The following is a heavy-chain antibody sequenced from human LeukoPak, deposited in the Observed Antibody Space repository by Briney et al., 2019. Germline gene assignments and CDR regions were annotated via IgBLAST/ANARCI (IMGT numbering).Heavy chain of an antibody. CDR3: ARVHLRVTDY. Sequence: EASVKVSCKASGYTLTGYYMHWVRQAPGQGLEWMGWINADSGGTKFAQKFQGRVTMTRDTSTSTAYMELSGLRSDDTAVYYCARVHLRVTDYWGQGTLVTVSS. D-gene: IGHD4-11*01. CDR1: GYTLTGYY. J-gene: IGHJ4*02. V-gene: IGHV1-2*02. CDR2: INADSGGT.